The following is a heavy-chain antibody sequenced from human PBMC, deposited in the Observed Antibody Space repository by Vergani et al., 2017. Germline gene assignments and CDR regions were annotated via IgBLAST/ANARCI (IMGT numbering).Heavy chain of an antibody. CDR2: IIPIFVTA. V-gene: IGHV1-69*01. CDR3: AEGSGSGGPYCSSTSCYPSFDY. J-gene: IGHJ4*02. Sequence: QVQLVQSGAEVKKPGSSVKVSCKASGGTFSSYAISWVRQAPGQGLEWMGGIIPIFVTANYAQKFQGRVTITADESTSTAYMELSSLRSEDTAVYYCAEGSGSGGPYCSSTSCYPSFDYWGQGTLVTVSS. CDR1: GGTFSSYA. D-gene: IGHD2-2*01.